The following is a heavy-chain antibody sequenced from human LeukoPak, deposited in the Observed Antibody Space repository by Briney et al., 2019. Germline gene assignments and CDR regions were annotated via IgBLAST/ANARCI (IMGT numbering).Heavy chain of an antibody. J-gene: IGHJ5*01. CDR3: VRHDGRGGATMGAFDS. Sequence: SETLSLTCAVYGGSFSGYYWSWIRQPPGKGLEWIGEINHGGSTNYNPSLNSRVTMSVVTSKDQFTLQLNSVTAADTAVYYCVRHDGRGGATMGAFDSWGQGSLVTVSS. CDR2: INHGGST. V-gene: IGHV4-34*01. D-gene: IGHD4/OR15-4a*01. CDR1: GGSFSGYY.